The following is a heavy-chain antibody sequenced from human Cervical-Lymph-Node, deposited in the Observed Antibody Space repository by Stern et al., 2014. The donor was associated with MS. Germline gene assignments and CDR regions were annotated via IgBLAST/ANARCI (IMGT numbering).Heavy chain of an antibody. CDR2: ISYDGTNK. V-gene: IGHV3-30*18. D-gene: IGHD2-8*01. J-gene: IGHJ4*02. Sequence: VQLEESGGGVIQPGRSLTLSCAASGFTFSTHGMHWVRQAPGKGLEWVALISYDGTNKYYPDSVKGRFTISRDNSKSTLYLQMNSLRPEDTALYYCAKGAVALMVFAPDSWGQGTLVTVSS. CDR3: AKGAVALMVFAPDS. CDR1: GFTFSTHG.